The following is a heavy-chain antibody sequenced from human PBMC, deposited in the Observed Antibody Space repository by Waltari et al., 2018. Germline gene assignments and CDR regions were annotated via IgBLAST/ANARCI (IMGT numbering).Heavy chain of an antibody. Sequence: EVQLVESGGGLVQPGGSLRLSCAASGFTFSREEMSWVRQTPGKGLEWVSSISTSGNDIYYADSVKGRFTISRDNARNSLYLQMNSLRAEDTAIYYCARDGANAPFDYWGQGTLVTVSS. CDR1: GFTFSREE. CDR2: ISTSGNDI. J-gene: IGHJ4*02. V-gene: IGHV3-48*03. CDR3: ARDGANAPFDY. D-gene: IGHD2-15*01.